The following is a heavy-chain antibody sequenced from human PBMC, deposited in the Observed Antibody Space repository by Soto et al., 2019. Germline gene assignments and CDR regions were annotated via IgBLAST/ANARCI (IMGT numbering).Heavy chain of an antibody. CDR1: GFTFSSYS. CDR3: AREYVTGYYNVLGY. CDR2: LSYDVRNK. D-gene: IGHD3-9*01. Sequence: PGGSLRLSCAASGFTFSSYSMHWVRQSPGKGLEWVAVLSYDVRNKFYADSVKGRFTISRDNAKNTLYLQMNSLRTEDTAVYYCAREYVTGYYNVLGYWGQGTLVTVSS. V-gene: IGHV3-30*04. J-gene: IGHJ4*02.